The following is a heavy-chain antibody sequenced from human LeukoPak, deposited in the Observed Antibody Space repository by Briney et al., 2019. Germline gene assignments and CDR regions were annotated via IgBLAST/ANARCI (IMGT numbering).Heavy chain of an antibody. CDR3: AREGGFYRPLDY. V-gene: IGHV4-4*02. Sequence: PWGTLSLTCAVSGDSVTSTNWWTWVRQPPGKGLEWIGEVHLDGRTNYNPSLTGRLTMSVDLYENHISLKLTSVTAADTAVYYCAREGGFYRPLDYSGQGTLVTVSS. D-gene: IGHD3-3*01. CDR2: VHLDGRT. CDR1: GDSVTSTNW. J-gene: IGHJ4*02.